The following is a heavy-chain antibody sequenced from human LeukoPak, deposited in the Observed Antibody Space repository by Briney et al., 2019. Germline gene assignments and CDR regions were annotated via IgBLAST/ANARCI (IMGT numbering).Heavy chain of an antibody. Sequence: GGSLRLSCAASGFAFSGSWMHWVRQVPGKGLVWVSRINIDGSVTDYAASVKGRFTISRDDAKNTLYLQMNSLRAEDTAVYYCVRSYYYDSSHTADYWGQGTLVTVSS. CDR1: GFAFSGSW. D-gene: IGHD3-22*01. J-gene: IGHJ4*02. CDR3: VRSYYYDSSHTADY. CDR2: INIDGSVT. V-gene: IGHV3-74*01.